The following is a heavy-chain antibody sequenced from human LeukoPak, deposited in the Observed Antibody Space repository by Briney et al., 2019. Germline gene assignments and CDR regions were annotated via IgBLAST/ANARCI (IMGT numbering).Heavy chain of an antibody. CDR1: GFTFSDYN. CDR3: ARSIGLTGGGVDV. V-gene: IGHV3-11*01. D-gene: IGHD3-9*01. J-gene: IGHJ6*02. Sequence: GGSLRLSCAASGFTFSDYNLNWVRQAPGKGLEWGSYITGSGNTIHYADSVKGRFTISRDNAKNSLYLQMNSLRAEDTAVYYCARSIGLTGGGVDVWGQGTTVTVSS. CDR2: ITGSGNTI.